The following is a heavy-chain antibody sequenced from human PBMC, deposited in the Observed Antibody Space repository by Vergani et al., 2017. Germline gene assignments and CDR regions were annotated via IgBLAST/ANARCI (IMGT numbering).Heavy chain of an antibody. V-gene: IGHV1-46*03. D-gene: IGHD3-22*01. CDR3: ARDCWYDSSGYCY. Sequence: QVQLVQSGAEVKKPGASVKVPCRASGYSFSSYDISWVRQATGQGLEWMGIINPSGGSTSYAQKFQGRVTMTRDTSTSTVYMELSSLRSEDTAVYYCARDCWYDSSGYCYWGQGTLVTVSS. J-gene: IGHJ4*02. CDR1: GYSFSSYD. CDR2: INPSGGST.